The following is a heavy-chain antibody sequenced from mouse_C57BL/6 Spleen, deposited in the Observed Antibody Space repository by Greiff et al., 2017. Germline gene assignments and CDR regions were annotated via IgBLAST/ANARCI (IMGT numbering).Heavy chain of an antibody. J-gene: IGHJ3*01. Sequence: QVQLQQSGPELVKPGASVKISCKASGYAFSSSWMNWVKQRPGKGLEWIGRIYPGDGDTNYNGKFKGKATLTADKSSSTASMQLSSLTSEDSAVYFFATSFYDGYSTWFSYWGQGTLVTVSA. CDR1: GYAFSSSW. V-gene: IGHV1-82*01. D-gene: IGHD2-3*01. CDR2: IYPGDGDT. CDR3: ATSFYDGYSTWFSY.